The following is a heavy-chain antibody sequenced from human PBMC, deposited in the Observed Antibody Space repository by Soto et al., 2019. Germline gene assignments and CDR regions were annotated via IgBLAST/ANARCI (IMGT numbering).Heavy chain of an antibody. CDR2: MSFDGNSK. D-gene: IGHD2-21*01. Sequence: QVQLVESGGGVVQPGTSLRLSCAASGFAVSSYSMHWVRQAPGKGLEWVAAMSFDGNSKYFADSVKGRFKISRDTSKNAWALDMYSLGVEDSALDHCTRGRSLSANDDFEYWGQGTQVTVSS. CDR1: GFAVSSYS. V-gene: IGHV3-30-3*01. CDR3: TRGRSLSANDDFEY. J-gene: IGHJ4*02.